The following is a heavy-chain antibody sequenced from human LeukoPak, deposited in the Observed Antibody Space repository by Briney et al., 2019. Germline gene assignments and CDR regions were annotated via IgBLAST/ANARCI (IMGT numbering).Heavy chain of an antibody. CDR3: ARTYGSSSSYSDF. J-gene: IGHJ4*02. D-gene: IGHD6-6*01. V-gene: IGHV4-59*01. CDR2: IYYSGST. Sequence: SETLSLTCTVSGGSISSYYWSWIRQSPGKGLEWIGYIYYSGSTNYNPSLKGRVTISVETSKNQFSLNLTSVTAADTAVYYCARTYGSSSSYSDFWGQGTLVTVSS. CDR1: GGSISSYY.